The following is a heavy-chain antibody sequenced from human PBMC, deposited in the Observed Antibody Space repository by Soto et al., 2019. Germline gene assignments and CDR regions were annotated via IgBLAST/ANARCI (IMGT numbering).Heavy chain of an antibody. CDR1: GFSFSRYA. CDR3: AKDAVYNDGLWLVAN. CDR2: MTGSGGDI. Sequence: EVQLLESGGGLVQPGGSLRLSCAASGFSFSRYAMMWVRQAPGKGQEWVAGMTGSGGDIRYADSVKDRFTISKDNSKNTLYLQMNSLRAEDTAIYYCAKDAVYNDGLWLVANWGQGTLVTVSS. V-gene: IGHV3-23*01. J-gene: IGHJ4*02. D-gene: IGHD5-12*01.